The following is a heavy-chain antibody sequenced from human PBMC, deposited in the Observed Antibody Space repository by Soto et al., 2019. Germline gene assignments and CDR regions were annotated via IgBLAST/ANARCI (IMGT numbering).Heavy chain of an antibody. D-gene: IGHD4-17*01. V-gene: IGHV4-59*08. CDR1: GGSISSYY. CDR2: IYYSGST. J-gene: IGHJ4*02. Sequence: PSETLSLTCTVSGGSISSYYWSWIRQPPGKGLEWIGYIYYSGSTNYNPSLKSRATISVDTSKNQFSLKLSSVTAADTAVYYCARHADDGDHEEMNFDYWGQGTLVTVSS. CDR3: ARHADDGDHEEMNFDY.